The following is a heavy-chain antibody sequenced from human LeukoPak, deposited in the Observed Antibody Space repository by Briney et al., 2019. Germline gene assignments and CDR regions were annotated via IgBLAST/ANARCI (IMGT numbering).Heavy chain of an antibody. V-gene: IGHV3-30-3*01. J-gene: IGHJ3*02. Sequence: GGSLRLSCAASGFTFGSYAMHWVRQAPGKGLEWVAVISYDGSNKYYADSVKGRFTISRDNSKNTLYLQMNSLRAEDTAVYYCAREGRWPRAFDIWGQGTMVTVSS. D-gene: IGHD5-12*01. CDR3: AREGRWPRAFDI. CDR2: ISYDGSNK. CDR1: GFTFGSYA.